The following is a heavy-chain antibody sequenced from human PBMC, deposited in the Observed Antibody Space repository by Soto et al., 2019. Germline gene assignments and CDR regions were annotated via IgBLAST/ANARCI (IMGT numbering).Heavy chain of an antibody. CDR2: ISPGSRYP. J-gene: IGHJ4*02. V-gene: IGHV3-11*06. Sequence: GGSLRLCCEGSGFTFGDSYMSWIRQAPGKGREWLSYISPGSRYPAYADSVKGRFTISRDNAKRSLYLQMMSLTAEDTAIYYCAIVSGWRHDYWGQGTLDTVSS. CDR3: AIVSGWRHDY. CDR1: GFTFGDSY. D-gene: IGHD6-19*01.